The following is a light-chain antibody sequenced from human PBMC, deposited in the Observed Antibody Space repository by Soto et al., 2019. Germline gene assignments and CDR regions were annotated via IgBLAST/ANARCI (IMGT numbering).Light chain of an antibody. CDR1: SSDVGSYDS. CDR3: SSYTSSSTWV. Sequence: QSVLTQPASVSGSPGQSITISCTGTSSDVGSYDSVSWYQHHPGKAPKLMIFEVNNRPSGVSNRFSGSKSGNTASLTISGLQAEDEADYYCSSYTSSSTWVFGGGTKLTVL. V-gene: IGLV2-14*01. CDR2: EVN. J-gene: IGLJ3*02.